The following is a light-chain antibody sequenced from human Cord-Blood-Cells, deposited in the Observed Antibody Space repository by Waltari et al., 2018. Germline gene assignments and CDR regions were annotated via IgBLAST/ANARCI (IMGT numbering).Light chain of an antibody. CDR1: SSDVGSYNL. CDR2: EGS. CDR3: RSYAGSSTYV. V-gene: IGLV2-23*01. Sequence: QSALTQPASVSGSPGQSITISCTGTSSDVGSYNLVSWYQQHPGKAPKLMIYEGSKRPSRVSNRFSGSKSGNTASLTISGLQAEDEADYYCRSYAGSSTYVFGGGTKLTVL. J-gene: IGLJ3*02.